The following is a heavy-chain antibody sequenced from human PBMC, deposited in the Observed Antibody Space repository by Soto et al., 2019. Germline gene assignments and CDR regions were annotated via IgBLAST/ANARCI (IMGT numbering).Heavy chain of an antibody. J-gene: IGHJ6*02. V-gene: IGHV3-23*01. CDR3: AKDLSYDSGGYYDYYDFGMDV. Sequence: GGSLRLSCAASGFTFDSYAMNWVRQAPGKGLEWASAVTGSGGGAYYAESVKGRFTTSRDNSKNTLYLQINGLRAEDTAVYYCAKDLSYDSGGYYDYYDFGMDVCGQGTTLTVSS. CDR2: VTGSGGGA. D-gene: IGHD3-22*01. CDR1: GFTFDSYA.